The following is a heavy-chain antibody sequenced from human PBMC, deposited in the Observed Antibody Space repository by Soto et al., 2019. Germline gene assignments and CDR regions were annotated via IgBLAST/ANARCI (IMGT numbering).Heavy chain of an antibody. V-gene: IGHV3-48*02. CDR1: GFTFSSYG. J-gene: IGHJ4*02. D-gene: IGHD3-16*01. CDR2: IGSSSITV. CDR3: ARAALYGYDV. Sequence: GGSLRLSCAASGFTFSSYGMNWVRQTPGKGLEWVSYIGSSSITVYYADSVRGRFTIYRDNARNSLYLQMNSLRDEDTAMYYCARAALYGYDVWAQGALVTVS.